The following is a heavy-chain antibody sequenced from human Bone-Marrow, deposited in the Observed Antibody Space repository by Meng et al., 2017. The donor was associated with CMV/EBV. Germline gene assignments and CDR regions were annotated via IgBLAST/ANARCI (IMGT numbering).Heavy chain of an antibody. V-gene: IGHV3-21*01. CDR2: ISSSSSYI. J-gene: IGHJ6*02. CDR3: ADSNRGLYYYGMDV. CDR1: GFTFSSYS. D-gene: IGHD2/OR15-2a*01. Sequence: GGSLRLSCAASGFTFSSYSMNWVRQAPGKGLEWVSSISSSSSYIYYADSVKGRFTISRDNAKNSLYLQMNNLRAEDTAVYYCADSNRGLYYYGMDVWGQGTTVTVSS.